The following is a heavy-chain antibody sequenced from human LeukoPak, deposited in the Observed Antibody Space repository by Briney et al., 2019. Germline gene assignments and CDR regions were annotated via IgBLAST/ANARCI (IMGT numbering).Heavy chain of an antibody. CDR2: IYYSGYT. D-gene: IGHD3-16*02. CDR1: GGSISSYY. V-gene: IGHV4-59*01. J-gene: IGHJ4*02. CDR3: ARGLGFYDYVWGSHRYTPYYFDY. Sequence: SETLSFTCIVSGGSISSYYWNWIRQPPGKGLEWIGYIYYSGYTNYNPSLKSRVTISVDTSKNQFSLKLSSVTAADTAVYYCARGLGFYDYVWGSHRYTPYYFDYWGQGTLVTVSS.